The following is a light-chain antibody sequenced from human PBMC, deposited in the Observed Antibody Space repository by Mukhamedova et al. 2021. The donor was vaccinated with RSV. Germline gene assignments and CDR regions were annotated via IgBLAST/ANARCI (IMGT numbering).Light chain of an antibody. CDR1: RNIASNF. Sequence: GDRATLSCRASRNIASNFLAWYQQKPGQAPRLLIHGASNRAAGIPDRFIGSGSRTNFTLSIGRLEPEDFAVYYCQQYGSVLRTFG. V-gene: IGKV3-20*01. CDR2: GAS. CDR3: QQYGSVLRT. J-gene: IGKJ1*01.